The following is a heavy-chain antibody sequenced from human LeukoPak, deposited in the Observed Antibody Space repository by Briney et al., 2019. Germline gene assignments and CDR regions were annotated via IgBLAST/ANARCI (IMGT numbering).Heavy chain of an antibody. CDR2: IYYSGST. D-gene: IGHD3-9*01. CDR3: ASRSRETGYLYPFDY. J-gene: IGHJ4*02. V-gene: IGHV4-59*08. CDR1: GGSISSYY. Sequence: TSETLSLTCTVSGGSISSYYWSWIRQPPGKGLEWIGYIYYSGSTNYNPSLKSRVTISVDTSKNQFSLKLSSVPAADTAVYYCASRSRETGYLYPFDYWGQGTLATVSS.